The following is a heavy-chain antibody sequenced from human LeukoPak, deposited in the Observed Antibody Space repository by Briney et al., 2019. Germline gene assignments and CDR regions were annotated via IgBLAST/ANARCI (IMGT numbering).Heavy chain of an antibody. CDR2: ISSSSSTI. J-gene: IGHJ4*02. CDR3: ARIYSSSWFPHTDY. D-gene: IGHD6-13*01. V-gene: IGHV3-48*01. Sequence: GGSLRLSCAASGFTFSSHSMNWVRQAPGKGLEWVSYISSSSSTIYYADSVKGRFTISRDNAKNSLYLQMNSLRVEDTAVYYCARIYSSSWFPHTDYRGQGTLVTVSS. CDR1: GFTFSSHS.